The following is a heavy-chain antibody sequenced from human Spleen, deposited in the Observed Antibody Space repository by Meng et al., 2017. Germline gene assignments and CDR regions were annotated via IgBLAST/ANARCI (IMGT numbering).Heavy chain of an antibody. CDR3: ARVSSRDYDSSGYYYVVHPGWAFDY. V-gene: IGHV4-34*01. D-gene: IGHD3-22*01. CDR2: INHSGGT. J-gene: IGHJ4*02. CDR1: GGSFSGYY. Sequence: SETLSLTCAVYGGSFSGYYWSWIRQPPGKGLEWIGEINHSGGTNYNPSLKNRVTISVDTSKNQFSLKLSSVTAADTAVYYCARVSSRDYDSSGYYYVVHPGWAFDYWGQGTLVTVSS.